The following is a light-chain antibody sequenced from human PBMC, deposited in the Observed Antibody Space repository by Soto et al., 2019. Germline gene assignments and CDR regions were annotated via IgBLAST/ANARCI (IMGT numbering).Light chain of an antibody. V-gene: IGLV1-40*01. Sequence: QSALTQPPSVSGAPGQRVTISCTGSSSNIGAGYDVHWYQQLPGTAPKLLIYGNSNRPSGVPDRFSGSKSGTSASLAITGLQAEDEADSYCQSYDSSLSGVVFGGGTKLTVL. CDR3: QSYDSSLSGVV. J-gene: IGLJ2*01. CDR1: SSNIGAGYD. CDR2: GNS.